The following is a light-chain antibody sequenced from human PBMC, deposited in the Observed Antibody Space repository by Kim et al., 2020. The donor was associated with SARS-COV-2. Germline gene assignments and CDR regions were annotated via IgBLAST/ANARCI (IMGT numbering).Light chain of an antibody. CDR3: QQRSSWPPT. CDR1: QSVSTY. J-gene: IGKJ4*01. Sequence: EIVLTQSPATLSLSPGERATLSCRASQSVSTYLGWYQQKPGQAPRLLIYEASNRATGIPARFSGSGSGTDFTLTISSLELEDFAVYYCQQRSSWPPTFGGGTKV. CDR2: EAS. V-gene: IGKV3-11*01.